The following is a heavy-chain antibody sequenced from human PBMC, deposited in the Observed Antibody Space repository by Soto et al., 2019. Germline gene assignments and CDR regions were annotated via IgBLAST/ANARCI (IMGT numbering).Heavy chain of an antibody. CDR2: INHSGST. CDR1: GGSFSGYY. D-gene: IGHD2-15*01. CDR3: ARGPEVPVYCSGGSCYLYSYYDMDA. J-gene: IGHJ6*02. Sequence: SETLSLTCAVYGGSFSGYYCSWIRQPPGKGLEWIGEINHSGSTNYNPSLKSRVTISVDTSKNQFSLKLSSVTAADTAVYYCARGPEVPVYCSGGSCYLYSYYDMDAWGQGATVTVSS. V-gene: IGHV4-34*01.